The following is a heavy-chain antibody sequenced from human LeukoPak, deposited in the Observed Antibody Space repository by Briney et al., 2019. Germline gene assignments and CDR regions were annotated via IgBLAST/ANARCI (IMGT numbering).Heavy chain of an antibody. CDR3: ATVASREVGTSFDY. Sequence: ASVKVSCKASGGTFNNCAITWVRQASGQGLEWMGLVDPEDGETIYAEKFQGRVTITADTSTDTAYMELSSLRSEDTAVYYCATVASREVGTSFDYWGPGTLVTVSS. J-gene: IGHJ4*02. V-gene: IGHV1-69-2*01. D-gene: IGHD1-26*01. CDR1: GGTFNNCA. CDR2: VDPEDGET.